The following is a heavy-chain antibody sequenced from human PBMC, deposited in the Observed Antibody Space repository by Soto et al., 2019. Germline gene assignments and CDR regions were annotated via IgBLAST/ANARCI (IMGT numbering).Heavy chain of an antibody. V-gene: IGHV3-23*01. Sequence: LRLACAASVFVFSIYAMSCVRQAPGKGLDWVSGISGSGGSTDYADSVKGRFTISRDNSENTLYLQMNSLRAEDTAVYYCAKNWGIAAGRAAFEKWGQGTMVTVSS. CDR1: VFVFSIYA. D-gene: IGHD6-13*01. CDR2: ISGSGGST. J-gene: IGHJ3*02. CDR3: AKNWGIAAGRAAFEK.